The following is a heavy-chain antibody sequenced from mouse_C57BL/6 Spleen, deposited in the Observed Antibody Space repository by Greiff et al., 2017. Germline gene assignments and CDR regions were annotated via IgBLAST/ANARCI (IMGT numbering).Heavy chain of an antibody. J-gene: IGHJ4*01. CDR3: AVYYYGRSPQDAMDY. CDR2: IDPANGNT. CDR1: GFNFKNTD. D-gene: IGHD1-1*01. V-gene: IGHV14-3*01. Sequence: EVQLQESVAELVRPGASVKLSCTASGFNFKNTDMHWVKQRPEQGLEWIGRIDPANGNTKYAPKFKGKATITADTSSNTAYLQLSSLTSEDTAIYSGAVYYYGRSPQDAMDYWGQGTSVTVSA.